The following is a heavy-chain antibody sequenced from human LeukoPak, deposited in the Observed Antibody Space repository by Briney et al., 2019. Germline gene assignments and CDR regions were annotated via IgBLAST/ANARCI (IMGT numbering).Heavy chain of an antibody. CDR1: GGSISYYY. V-gene: IGHV4-59*01. Sequence: SETLSLTCTVSGGSISYYYLRWIRQSPGKGLEWMGYIYYSGTTNYNPSLKRRVAISVDTPKNRFSLQLRSMTAADTAVYYCAREDPQTTVPEGMDVGGEGTTVTVSS. D-gene: IGHD4-17*01. CDR3: AREDPQTTVPEGMDV. J-gene: IGHJ6*04. CDR2: IYYSGTT.